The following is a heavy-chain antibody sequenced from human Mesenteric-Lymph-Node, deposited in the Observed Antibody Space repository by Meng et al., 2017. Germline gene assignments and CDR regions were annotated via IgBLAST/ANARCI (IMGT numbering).Heavy chain of an antibody. CDR3: ARVAAAGNEWFDP. Sequence: SAPGRLNPAATLSPIRPGSCGSISSINWWTLCRQPPGKGLEWIGEIYHSGSTNYNPSLKSRVTISVDKSKNQFSLKLSSVTAADTAVYYCARVAAAGNEWFDPWGQGTLVTVSS. CDR1: CGSISSINW. V-gene: IGHV4-4*02. D-gene: IGHD6-13*01. CDR2: IYHSGST. J-gene: IGHJ5*02.